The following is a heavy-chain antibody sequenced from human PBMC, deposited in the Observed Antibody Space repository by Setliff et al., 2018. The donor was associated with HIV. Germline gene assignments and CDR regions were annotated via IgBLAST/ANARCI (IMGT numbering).Heavy chain of an antibody. CDR2: IKEDGSEK. J-gene: IGHJ6*03. V-gene: IGHV3-7*01. CDR3: ARGMNYDYMDV. Sequence: GSLRLSCAASGFTFSSYWMNWVRQAPGKGLEWVANIKEDGSEKYYVDSLKGRFTISRDNARNSLHLQMHSLRAEETAVYYCARGMNYDYMDVWGKGTTVTVSS. CDR1: GFTFSSYW. D-gene: IGHD2-8*01.